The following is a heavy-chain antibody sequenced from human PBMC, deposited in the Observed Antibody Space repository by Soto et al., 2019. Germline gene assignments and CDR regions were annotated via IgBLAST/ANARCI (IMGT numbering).Heavy chain of an antibody. CDR1: GFTFSSYW. CDR3: ARRYFGPSYGMDV. D-gene: IGHD3-9*01. CDR2: IKQEGSEK. J-gene: IGHJ6*02. Sequence: GGSLRLSCAASGFTFSSYWMSWVRQAPGKGLEWVAKIKQEGSEKDYVNSVKGGFTISRDNAKNSLYLQMNSLRAEDTAVYYCARRYFGPSYGMDVWGQGTTVTVSS. V-gene: IGHV3-7*01.